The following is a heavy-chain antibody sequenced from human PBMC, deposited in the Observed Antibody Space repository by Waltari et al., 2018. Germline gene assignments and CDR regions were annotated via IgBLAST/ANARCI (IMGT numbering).Heavy chain of an antibody. D-gene: IGHD2-2*01. CDR1: GGSFSGYY. Sequence: QVQLQQWGAGLLKPSETLSLTCAVYGGSFSGYYWSWIRQPPGRGLEWIGEINHSGSTNYNPSLKSRVTISVDTSKNQFSLKLSSVTAADTAVYYCARGRIVVVPAAMSIYFDDWGQGTLVTVSS. CDR2: INHSGST. J-gene: IGHJ4*02. V-gene: IGHV4-34*01. CDR3: ARGRIVVVPAAMSIYFDD.